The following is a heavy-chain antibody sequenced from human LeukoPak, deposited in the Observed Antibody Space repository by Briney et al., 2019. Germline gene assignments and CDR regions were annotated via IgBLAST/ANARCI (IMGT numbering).Heavy chain of an antibody. D-gene: IGHD5-18*01. CDR3: ARVGIQLWFRVNDY. V-gene: IGHV4-34*01. J-gene: IGHJ4*02. CDR2: INHSGST. Sequence: SETLSLTCAVYGGSFSGYYWSWIRQPPGKGLEWIGEINHSGSTNYNPSLKSRVTISVDTSKNQFSLKLSSVTAADTAVYYCARVGIQLWFRVNDYWGQGTLVTVSS. CDR1: GGSFSGYY.